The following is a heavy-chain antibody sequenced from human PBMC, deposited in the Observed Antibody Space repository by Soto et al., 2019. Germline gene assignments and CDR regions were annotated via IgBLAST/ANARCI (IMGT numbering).Heavy chain of an antibody. CDR1: GFTFSSYA. CDR3: ARDGSGLGY. V-gene: IGHV3-30-3*01. Sequence: LSLSCAASGFTFSSYAMHWVRQAPGKGLEWVAVISYDGSNKYYADSVKGRFTISRDNSKNTLYLQMNSLRAEDTAVYYCARDGSGLGYWGQGTLVTVSS. D-gene: IGHD3-3*01. J-gene: IGHJ4*02. CDR2: ISYDGSNK.